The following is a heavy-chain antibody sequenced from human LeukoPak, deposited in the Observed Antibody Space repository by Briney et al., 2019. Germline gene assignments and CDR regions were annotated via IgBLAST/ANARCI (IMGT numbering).Heavy chain of an antibody. CDR3: ARGLGGGDFMGYYYYGMDV. CDR1: GGSISSYY. D-gene: IGHD2-21*02. CDR2: IYYSGST. V-gene: IGHV4-59*01. Sequence: SETLSLTCTVSGGSISSYYWSWIRQPPGKGLEWIGYIYYSGSTNYNPSLKSRVTISVNTSKNQFSLKLSSVTAADTAVYYCARGLGGGDFMGYYYYGMDVWGQGTTVTVSS. J-gene: IGHJ6*02.